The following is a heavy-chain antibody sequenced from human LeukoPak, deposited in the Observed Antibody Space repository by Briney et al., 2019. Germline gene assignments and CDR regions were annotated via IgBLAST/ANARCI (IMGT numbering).Heavy chain of an antibody. CDR1: GYTFTSYL. CDR2: INTGSGER. J-gene: IGHJ4*02. Sequence: GASVKVSCKASGYTFTSYLIHWVRQAPGQGLEWMGWINTGSGERKYLQKFQDRVTITRDTSASTAFMELSSLRSEDTALYYCARDNYYFDYLGQGTLVTVSS. CDR3: ARDNYYFDY. V-gene: IGHV1-3*04.